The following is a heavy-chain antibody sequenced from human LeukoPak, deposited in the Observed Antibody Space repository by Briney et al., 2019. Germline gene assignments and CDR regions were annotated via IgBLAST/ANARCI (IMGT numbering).Heavy chain of an antibody. Sequence: ASVKVSCKASGYTFTGYYMHWVRQAPGQGLEWMGRINTNSGGTNYAQKFQGRVTMTRDTSISTAYMGMSRMRYDDTAVYYCAREGGMAGLDYWGQGTLVTVSS. D-gene: IGHD5-24*01. CDR3: AREGGMAGLDY. CDR1: GYTFTGYY. CDR2: INTNSGGT. V-gene: IGHV1-2*02. J-gene: IGHJ4*02.